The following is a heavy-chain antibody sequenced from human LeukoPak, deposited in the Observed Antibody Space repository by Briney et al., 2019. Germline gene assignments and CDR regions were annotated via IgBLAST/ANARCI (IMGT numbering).Heavy chain of an antibody. V-gene: IGHV4-31*03. CDR3: ARGSGYYLYYFDY. Sequence: SETLSLTCTVSGGSISSGGYYWSWIRQHPGKGLEWIGYIYYSGSTYYNPSLKSRVTISVDTSKNQFSLKLSSVTAADTAVYYCARGSGYYLYYFDYWGQGTLVTASS. J-gene: IGHJ4*02. CDR2: IYYSGST. CDR1: GGSISSGGYY. D-gene: IGHD3-3*01.